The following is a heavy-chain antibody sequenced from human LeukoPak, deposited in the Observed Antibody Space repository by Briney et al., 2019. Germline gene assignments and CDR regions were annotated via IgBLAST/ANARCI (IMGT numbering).Heavy chain of an antibody. V-gene: IGHV3-23*01. CDR2: SSVGGNT. CDR1: GFTFSSYA. D-gene: IGHD2-21*02. Sequence: PGGSLRLSCAASGFTFSSYAMSWVRQAPGKGLEWVSASSVGGNTHFADPVKGRFTISRDNSKNTLYLQMNSLRAEDTAVYYCAKSPKPVTATLYFDYWGQGTLVTVSS. J-gene: IGHJ4*02. CDR3: AKSPKPVTATLYFDY.